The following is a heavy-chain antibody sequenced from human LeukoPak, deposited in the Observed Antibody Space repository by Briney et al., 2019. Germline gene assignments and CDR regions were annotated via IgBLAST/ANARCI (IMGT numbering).Heavy chain of an antibody. CDR2: ISGSGGST. J-gene: IGHJ4*02. V-gene: IGHV3-23*01. CDR1: GFTFSSYT. Sequence: GGSLRLSCAASGFTFSSYTMTWVRQAPGKGLEWVSSISGSGGSTYYADSVKGRFTISRDSSKNTLYLQMNSLRAEDTAVYYCAKTVLRFGEFDYWGQGTLVTVSS. CDR3: AKTVLRFGEFDY. D-gene: IGHD3-16*01.